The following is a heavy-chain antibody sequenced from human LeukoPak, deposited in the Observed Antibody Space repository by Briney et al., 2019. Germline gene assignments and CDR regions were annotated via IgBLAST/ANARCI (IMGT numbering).Heavy chain of an antibody. D-gene: IGHD3-22*01. CDR1: GFTFSSYS. V-gene: IGHV3-21*01. Sequence: PGGSLRLSCAASGFTFSSYSMNWVRQAPGKGLEWVSSISSSSSYIYYADSVKGRFTISRDNAKNSLYLQMNSLRAEDTAVYYCARLRITMIVVVYGMDVWGQGTTVTVSS. J-gene: IGHJ6*02. CDR3: ARLRITMIVVVYGMDV. CDR2: ISSSSSYI.